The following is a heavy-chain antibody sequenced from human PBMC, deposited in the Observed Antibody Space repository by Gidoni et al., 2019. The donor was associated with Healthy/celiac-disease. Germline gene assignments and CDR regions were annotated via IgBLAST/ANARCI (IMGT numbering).Heavy chain of an antibody. CDR2: IYYSGST. CDR1: GGSLSSGGYY. Sequence: QVQLQQSGPGLVKPSQTLSLTCTVSGGSLSSGGYYWSWIRQHPGKGLEWIGYIYYSGSTYYNPSLKSRVTISVDTSKNQFSLKLSSVTAADTAVYYCAREESSSSWYVFDYWGQGTLVTVSS. V-gene: IGHV4-31*03. CDR3: AREESSSSWYVFDY. D-gene: IGHD6-13*01. J-gene: IGHJ4*02.